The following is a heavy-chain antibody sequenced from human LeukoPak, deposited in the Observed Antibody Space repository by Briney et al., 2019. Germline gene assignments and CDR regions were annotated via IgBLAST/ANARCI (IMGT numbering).Heavy chain of an antibody. CDR3: ARDRTWTIKSTVTTPEGGKSYNWFDP. V-gene: IGHV1-18*01. CDR1: GYTFTSYD. Sequence: GASVKVSCKASGYTFTSYDINWVRQAPGQGLEWMGWISAYNGNTNYAQKPQGRVTMTTDTSTSTAYMELRSLRSDDTAVYYCARDRTWTIKSTVTTPEGGKSYNWFDPWGQGTLVTVSS. J-gene: IGHJ5*02. D-gene: IGHD4-11*01. CDR2: ISAYNGNT.